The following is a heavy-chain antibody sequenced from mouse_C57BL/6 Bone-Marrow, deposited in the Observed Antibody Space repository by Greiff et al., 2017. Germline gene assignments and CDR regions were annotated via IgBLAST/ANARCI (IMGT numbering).Heavy chain of an antibody. D-gene: IGHD1-1*01. CDR1: GYSITSDY. CDR3: ARYPDYYGNWYFDV. J-gene: IGHJ1*03. CDR2: ISYSGST. Sequence: EVQLQESGPGLAKPSQTLSLTCYVTGYSITSDYWNWIRKFQGNTLEYMGYISYSGSTYYTPSLKTRISITLDTSRNQYYLQLNSVTTEDTSTYYCARYPDYYGNWYFDVWGTGTTATVSS. V-gene: IGHV3-8*01.